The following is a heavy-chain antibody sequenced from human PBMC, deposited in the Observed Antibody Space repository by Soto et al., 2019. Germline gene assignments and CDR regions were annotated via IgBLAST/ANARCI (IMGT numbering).Heavy chain of an antibody. J-gene: IGHJ4*02. Sequence: PGGSLRLSCAASGFTFSSYDMHWVRQAPGKGLEWVAVRSYDGSNKYYADSVKGRFTISXXXSXXTXXLXXNXXRAXDTAVYYCASGIAAPLYWGQGTLVTVSS. CDR2: RSYDGSNK. V-gene: IGHV3-30-3*01. CDR1: GFTFSSYD. CDR3: ASGIAAPLY. D-gene: IGHD6-6*01.